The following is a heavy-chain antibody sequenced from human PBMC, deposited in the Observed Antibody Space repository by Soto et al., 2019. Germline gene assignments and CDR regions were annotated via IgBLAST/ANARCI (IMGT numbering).Heavy chain of an antibody. V-gene: IGHV4-4*07. CDR2: IYTSGST. D-gene: IGHD2-2*02. CDR1: GGSITYYS. CDR3: ARDIPDDAFDI. Sequence: SETLSLTCTVSGGSITYYSWGWIRQPAGKGLEWIGRIYTSGSTNYNPSLKSRVTMSVDTSRNQFSLKLSSVTAADTAVCFCARDIPDDAFDIWGRGTMVTVSS. J-gene: IGHJ3*02.